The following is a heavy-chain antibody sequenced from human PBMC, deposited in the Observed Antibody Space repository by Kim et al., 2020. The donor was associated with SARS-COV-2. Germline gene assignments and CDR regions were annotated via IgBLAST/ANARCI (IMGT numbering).Heavy chain of an antibody. Sequence: LKSRVTLSVDPSKNQFSLKLSSVTAADTAVYYCATDLGYCSGGSCYWFDPWGQGTLVTVSS. CDR3: ATDLGYCSGGSCYWFDP. V-gene: IGHV4-39*01. D-gene: IGHD2-15*01. J-gene: IGHJ5*02.